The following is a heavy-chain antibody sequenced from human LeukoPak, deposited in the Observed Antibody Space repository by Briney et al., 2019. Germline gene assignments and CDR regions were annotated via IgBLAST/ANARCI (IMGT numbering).Heavy chain of an antibody. CDR2: IYYSGIT. CDR1: GGSISSGSYY. D-gene: IGHD4-17*01. J-gene: IGHJ1*01. Sequence: SETLSLTCTVSGGSISSGSYYWSWIRQPAGKGLEWIVYIYYSGITYYNLSLRSRFTISVDMSKNQFSLKLSSVTAADTAVYYCARDAVMTTVTTPEYFQHWGQGTLVTVSS. CDR3: ARDAVMTTVTTPEYFQH. V-gene: IGHV4-61*10.